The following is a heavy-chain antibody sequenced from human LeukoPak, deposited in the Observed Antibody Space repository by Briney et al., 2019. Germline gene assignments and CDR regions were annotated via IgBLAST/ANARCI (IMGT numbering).Heavy chain of an antibody. CDR1: GYTFTGYY. J-gene: IGHJ4*02. CDR2: INPNSGGT. D-gene: IGHD4-17*01. V-gene: IGHV1-2*02. CDR3: ARGGTRSPTTVTTPVQTLGY. Sequence: ASVKVSCKASGYTFTGYYMHWVRQAPGQGLEWMGWINPNSGGTNYAQKFQGRVTMTRDTSISTAYMELSRLRSDDTAVYYCARGGTRSPTTVTTPVQTLGYWGQGTLVTVPS.